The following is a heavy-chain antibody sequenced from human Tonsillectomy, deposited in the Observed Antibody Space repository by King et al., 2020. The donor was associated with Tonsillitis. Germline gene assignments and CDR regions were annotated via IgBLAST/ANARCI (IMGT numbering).Heavy chain of an antibody. CDR2: IYYSGST. V-gene: IGHV4-59*08. Sequence: QLQESGPGLVKPSETLSLTCTVSGGSISNYYWSWIRQPPGKGLEWIGYIYYSGSTNYNPSLKSRVTISVDTSKNQFSLKLTSVTAAATAVYYCARLVGGKSSGYSSSWYTLWGQGTLVTVSS. J-gene: IGHJ4*02. CDR1: GGSISNYY. D-gene: IGHD6-13*01. CDR3: ARLVGGKSSGYSSSWYTL.